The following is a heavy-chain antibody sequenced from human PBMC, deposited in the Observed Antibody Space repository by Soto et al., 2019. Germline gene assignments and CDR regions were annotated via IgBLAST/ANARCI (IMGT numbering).Heavy chain of an antibody. J-gene: IGHJ4*02. V-gene: IGHV3-23*01. CDR3: AKDGGGVNVVVPAAMYYFDY. Sequence: GGSLRLSCAASGFTFSSYAMSWVRQAPGKGLEWVSAISGSGGSTYYADSVKGRFTISRDNSKNTLYLQMNSLRAEDTAVYYCAKDGGGVNVVVPAAMYYFDYWGQGTLVTVSS. CDR2: ISGSGGST. CDR1: GFTFSSYA. D-gene: IGHD2-2*01.